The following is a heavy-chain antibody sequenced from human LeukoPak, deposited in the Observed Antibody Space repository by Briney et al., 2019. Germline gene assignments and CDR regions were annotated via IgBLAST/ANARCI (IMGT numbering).Heavy chain of an antibody. Sequence: PSETLSLTCTVSRGSISRSRYHWSWLRQPAGKGLEWIGHISSSGSTNYNPSLKSRVTISLYTSQNQFSLKVNSVTAADTAVYYCARDIVVVPAAFGWFDPWGQGTLVTVSS. D-gene: IGHD2-2*01. J-gene: IGHJ5*02. CDR3: ARDIVVVPAAFGWFDP. CDR2: ISSSGST. CDR1: RGSISRSRYH. V-gene: IGHV4-61*09.